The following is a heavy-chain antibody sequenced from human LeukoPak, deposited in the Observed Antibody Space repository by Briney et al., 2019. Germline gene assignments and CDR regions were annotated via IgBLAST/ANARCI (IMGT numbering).Heavy chain of an antibody. D-gene: IGHD3-10*01. CDR2: IYSGGST. V-gene: IGHV3-66*01. CDR3: ARGVWFGELLNDYFDY. Sequence: PGGSLRLSCAASEFSVGSNYMTWVRQAPGKGLEWVSLIYSGGSTYYADSGKGRFTISRDNSKNTLYLQMGSLRAEDMAVYYCARGVWFGELLNDYFDYWGQGTLVTVSS. J-gene: IGHJ4*02. CDR1: EFSVGSNY.